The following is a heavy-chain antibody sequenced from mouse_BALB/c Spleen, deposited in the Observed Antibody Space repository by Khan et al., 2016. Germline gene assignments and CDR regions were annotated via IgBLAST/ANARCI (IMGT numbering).Heavy chain of an antibody. J-gene: IGHJ3*01. CDR3: ARGLGRAY. V-gene: IGHV3-2*02. CDR1: GYSITSDYA. D-gene: IGHD4-1*01. Sequence: EVQLQESGPGLVKPSQSLSLTCTVTGYSITSDYAWNWIRQFPGNKLEWMGYISYSGSTSYNPSLKSRISITRATSKNQFFLQLNSVAAGDTATYYWARGLGRAYWGQGTLVTVSA. CDR2: ISYSGST.